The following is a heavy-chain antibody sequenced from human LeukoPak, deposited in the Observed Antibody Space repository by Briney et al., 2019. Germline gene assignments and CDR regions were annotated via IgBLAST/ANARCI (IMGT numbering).Heavy chain of an antibody. V-gene: IGHV4-61*08. CDR1: GGSVDTIDYY. D-gene: IGHD1-26*01. CDR3: AGDQGGSAHRHAFDI. J-gene: IGHJ3*02. Sequence: SETLSLTCTVSGGSVDTIDYYCSWIQQPPGKGLEWIGYMYHTGSSIYSPSLKSRLTVSLDTSKNQFSLNLSSMTAADTAVYYCAGDQGGSAHRHAFDIWGQGTLVTVSS. CDR2: MYHTGSS.